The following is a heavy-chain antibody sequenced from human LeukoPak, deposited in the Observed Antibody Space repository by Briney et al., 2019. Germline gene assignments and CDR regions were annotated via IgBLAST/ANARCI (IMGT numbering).Heavy chain of an antibody. J-gene: IGHJ4*02. Sequence: GESLKISCKTSGYIFYDYWIDWVRQAPGEGLEWMGIIYHHDSYVKYRTSFQGHVPISVGQSDGAAYLPWDTLKAPDTGTYFCTRREYNDDCTPFPFWGQGTQVTVSS. CDR2: IYHHDSYV. D-gene: IGHD2/OR15-2a*01. CDR3: TRREYNDDCTPFPF. CDR1: GYIFYDYW. V-gene: IGHV5-51*01.